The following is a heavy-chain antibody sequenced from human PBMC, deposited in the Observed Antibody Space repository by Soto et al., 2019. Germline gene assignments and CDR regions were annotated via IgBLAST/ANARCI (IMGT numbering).Heavy chain of an antibody. J-gene: IGHJ5*02. D-gene: IGHD1-26*01. CDR3: ARSYYDSPRFAVDP. CDR1: GASVSHGY. CDR2: MYFGGSF. Sequence: SETLSLTCNVSGASVSHGYWSWIRQPPGKGLEWIGFMYFGGSFNYNPSLTSRATISVETSKNQFSMKLTSVTASDTAVYYCARSYYDSPRFAVDPWGQGTLVTVSS. V-gene: IGHV4-59*02.